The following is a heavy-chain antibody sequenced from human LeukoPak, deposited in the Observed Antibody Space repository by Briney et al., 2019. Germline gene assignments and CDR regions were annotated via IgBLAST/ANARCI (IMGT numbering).Heavy chain of an antibody. V-gene: IGHV4-61*01. CDR1: GGSVSSGSYY. J-gene: IGHJ4*02. CDR3: ARVDVVGARYFDY. CDR2: IYYSGST. D-gene: IGHD2-15*01. Sequence: SETLSLTCAVSGGSVSSGSYYWRWIRQPPGKGLEWIGYIYYSGSTNYNPSLKSRVTISVDTSKNQFSLKLSSVTAADTAVYYCARVDVVGARYFDYWGQGTLVTVSS.